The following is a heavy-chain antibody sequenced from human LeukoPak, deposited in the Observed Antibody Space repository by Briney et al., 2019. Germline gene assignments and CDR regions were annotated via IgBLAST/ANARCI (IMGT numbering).Heavy chain of an antibody. Sequence: GGSLRLSCAASGFTFSSYGMSWVRQAPGKGLEWVSSISGGGGATYYADSVKGRFTISRDNSKNTLYLQMNSLRSEDTALYYCAKDWAYSGWAYYFDYWGQGTLVTVSP. CDR1: GFTFSSYG. J-gene: IGHJ4*02. CDR2: ISGGGGAT. CDR3: AKDWAYSGWAYYFDY. D-gene: IGHD6-19*01. V-gene: IGHV3-23*01.